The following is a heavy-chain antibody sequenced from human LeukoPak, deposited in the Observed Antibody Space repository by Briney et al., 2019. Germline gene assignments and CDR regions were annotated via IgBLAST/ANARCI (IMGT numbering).Heavy chain of an antibody. J-gene: IGHJ6*03. Sequence: GGSLRLSCAASGFTFSDHYMDWVRQAPGKGLEWVGRTRNKANSYTTEYAASVKGRFTISRDDSKNTAYLQMNSLKTEDTAVYYCTSPSYYDFWSGYSSRGKNYYYYMDVWGKGTTVTVSS. CDR2: TRNKANSYTT. CDR3: TSPSYYDFWSGYSSRGKNYYYYMDV. CDR1: GFTFSDHY. D-gene: IGHD3-3*01. V-gene: IGHV3-72*01.